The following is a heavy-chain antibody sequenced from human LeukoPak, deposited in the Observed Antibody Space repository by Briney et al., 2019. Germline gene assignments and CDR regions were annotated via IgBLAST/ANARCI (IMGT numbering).Heavy chain of an antibody. D-gene: IGHD4-17*01. CDR2: IRFDGRNK. CDR1: GFTFSNYG. J-gene: IGHJ6*03. V-gene: IGHV3-30*02. CDR3: AKDRSYGDLGEDYYMDV. Sequence: GGSLRLSCAASGFTFSNYGMHWVRQAPGKGLEWVAFIRFDGRNKYYADSVKGRFTISRDISKNALILQMNSLRPEDTAVYYCAKDRSYGDLGEDYYMDVWGKGTTVTISS.